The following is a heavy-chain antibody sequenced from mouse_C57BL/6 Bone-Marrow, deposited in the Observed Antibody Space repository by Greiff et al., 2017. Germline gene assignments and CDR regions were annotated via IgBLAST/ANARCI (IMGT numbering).Heavy chain of an antibody. V-gene: IGHV5-17*01. CDR1: GFTFSDYG. CDR2: ISSGSSTI. D-gene: IGHD2-4*01. CDR3: ARDYDYDDGAWFAY. Sequence: EVKLVESGGGLVKPGGSLKLSCAASGFTFSDYGMHWVRQAPEKGLEWVAYISSGSSTIYYADTVKGRFTISRDNAKNTLFLQMTSLRSEDTAMYYCARDYDYDDGAWFAYWGQGTLVTGSA. J-gene: IGHJ3*01.